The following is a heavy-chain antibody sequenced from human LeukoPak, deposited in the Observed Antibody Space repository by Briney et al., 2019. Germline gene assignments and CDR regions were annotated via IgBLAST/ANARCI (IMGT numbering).Heavy chain of an antibody. CDR2: IYTSGST. CDR3: ARVGATSYYYYYMDV. V-gene: IGHV4-61*02. J-gene: IGHJ6*03. D-gene: IGHD1-26*01. Sequence: ASETLSLTCTVSGGSISSGSYYGSWIRQPAGKGLEWIGRIYTSGSTNYNPSLKSRVTISVDTSKNQFSLKLSSVTAADTAVYYCARVGATSYYYYYMDVWGKGTTVTISS. CDR1: GGSISSGSYY.